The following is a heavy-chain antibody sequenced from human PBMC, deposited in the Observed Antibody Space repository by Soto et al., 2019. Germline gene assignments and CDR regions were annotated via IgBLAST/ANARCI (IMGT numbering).Heavy chain of an antibody. D-gene: IGHD3-22*01. J-gene: IGHJ4*02. V-gene: IGHV1-24*01. CDR2: FDPEDGET. Sequence: ASVKVSCKVSGYTLTELSMHWVRQAPGKGLEWMGGFDPEDGETIYAQKFQGRVTMTEDTSTDAAYMELSSLRSEDTAVYYCATGQRGPYYYDSSGYLFDYWGQGTLVTVSS. CDR3: ATGQRGPYYYDSSGYLFDY. CDR1: GYTLTELS.